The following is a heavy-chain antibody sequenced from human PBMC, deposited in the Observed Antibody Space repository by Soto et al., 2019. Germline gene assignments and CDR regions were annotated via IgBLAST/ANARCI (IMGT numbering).Heavy chain of an antibody. Sequence: ASVTVSCQASGYTFTSYYMHWVRQAPGQGLEWMGIINPSGGSTSYAQKFQGRVTMTRDTSTSTVYMELSSLRSEDTAVYYCAKALWGGSYIYGMDVWGQGTTVTVSS. CDR3: AKALWGGSYIYGMDV. CDR1: GYTFTSYY. J-gene: IGHJ6*02. D-gene: IGHD1-26*01. CDR2: INPSGGST. V-gene: IGHV1-46*03.